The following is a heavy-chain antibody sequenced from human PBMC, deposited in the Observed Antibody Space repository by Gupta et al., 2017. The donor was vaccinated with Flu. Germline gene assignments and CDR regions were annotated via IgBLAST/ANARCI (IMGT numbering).Heavy chain of an antibody. Sequence: QVQLQESGPGLVKPSETLSLTCTVSGGSISSYYWSWIRQPPGKGLEWIGYIYYSGSTNYNPSLKSRVTISVDTSKNQFSLKLSSVTAADTAVYYCARRNYYGSGSGGMDVWGQGTTVTVSS. J-gene: IGHJ6*02. CDR1: GGSISSYY. CDR2: IYYSGST. V-gene: IGHV4-59*01. D-gene: IGHD3-10*01. CDR3: ARRNYYGSGSGGMDV.